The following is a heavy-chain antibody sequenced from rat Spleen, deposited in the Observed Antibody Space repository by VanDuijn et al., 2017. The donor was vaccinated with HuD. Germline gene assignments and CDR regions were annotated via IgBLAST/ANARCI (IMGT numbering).Heavy chain of an antibody. J-gene: IGHJ2*01. Sequence: QVQLKESGPGLMQPSETLSLTCTVSGFSLTSNGVGWVRQPLGNGLVWMGTIWAGGSTNYNSAVQSRLSISRDTSKSQVFLRMNSLQPEDTGTYYCARQGGYGGPGDYWGQGVMVTVSS. CDR1: GFSLTSNG. V-gene: IGHV2-72*01. CDR3: ARQGGYGGPGDY. D-gene: IGHD1-11*01. CDR2: IWAGGST.